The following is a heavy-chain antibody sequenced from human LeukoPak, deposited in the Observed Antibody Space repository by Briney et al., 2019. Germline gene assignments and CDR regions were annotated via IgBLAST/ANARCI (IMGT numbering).Heavy chain of an antibody. CDR1: GGSISSGSYY. J-gene: IGHJ6*03. CDR2: IYTSGST. Sequence: TLSLTCTVSGGSISSGSYYWSWIRQPAGKGLEWIGRIYTSGSTNYNPSLKSRVTISVDTSKNQFSLKLSSVTAADTAVYYCASERYGDYDYYYYYYMGVWGKGTTVTVSS. D-gene: IGHD4-17*01. CDR3: ASERYGDYDYYYYYYMGV. V-gene: IGHV4-61*02.